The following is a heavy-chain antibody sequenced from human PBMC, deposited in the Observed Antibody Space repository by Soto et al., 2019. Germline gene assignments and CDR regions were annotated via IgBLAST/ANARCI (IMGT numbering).Heavy chain of an antibody. D-gene: IGHD2-15*01. J-gene: IGHJ4*02. CDR1: GFTFSSYA. V-gene: IGHV3-23*01. CDR3: AKDPSECSGGSCYQTFFDY. CDR2: ISGSGGST. Sequence: VGSLRLSCAASGFTFSSYAMSWVRQAPGKGLEWVSAISGSGGSTYYADSVKGRFTISRDNSKNTLYLQMNSLRAEDTAVYYCAKDPSECSGGSCYQTFFDYWGQGTLVTVSS.